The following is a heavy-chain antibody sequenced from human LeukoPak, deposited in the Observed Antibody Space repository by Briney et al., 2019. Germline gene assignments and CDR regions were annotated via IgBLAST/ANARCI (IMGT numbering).Heavy chain of an antibody. CDR1: GFIFKSYT. V-gene: IGHV3-21*01. J-gene: IGHJ5*02. D-gene: IGHD1-1*01. CDR2: ISSSSSYI. CDR3: VRDFVGTGTTLWFDP. Sequence: PGGSLRLSCAASGFIFKSYTMSWVRQAPGKGLEWVSSISSSSSYIYYAESVKGRFAISRDNARSSLHLQMNSLRAEDTAVYYCVRDFVGTGTTLWFDPWGQGTLVTVSS.